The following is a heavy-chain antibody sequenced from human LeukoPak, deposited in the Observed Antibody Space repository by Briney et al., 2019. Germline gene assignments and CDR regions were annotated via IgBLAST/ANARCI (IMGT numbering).Heavy chain of an antibody. CDR3: ARVASGYDIFQGENDY. V-gene: IGHV1-18*01. D-gene: IGHD5-12*01. Sequence: GASVKVSCKASGYTFTSYGISWVRQAPGQELEWMGWISAYNGNTNYAQKLQGRVTMTTDTSTSTAYMELRSLRSDDTAVYYCARVASGYDIFQGENDYWGQGTLVTVSS. J-gene: IGHJ4*02. CDR1: GYTFTSYG. CDR2: ISAYNGNT.